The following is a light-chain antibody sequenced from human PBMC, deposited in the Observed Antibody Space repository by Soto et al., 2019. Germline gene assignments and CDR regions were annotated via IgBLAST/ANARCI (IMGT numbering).Light chain of an antibody. J-gene: IGLJ1*01. CDR3: QSYDSSLSGYV. CDR1: SSNIGTNS. CDR2: NNN. Sequence: QSVLTQPPSASGTPGQRVTISCSGSSSNIGTNSVNWYQHLPGTAPKLLIYNNNQRPSGVPDRFSGSKSDTSASLAITGLQAEDEADYYCQSYDSSLSGYVFGTGTKVTVL. V-gene: IGLV1-44*01.